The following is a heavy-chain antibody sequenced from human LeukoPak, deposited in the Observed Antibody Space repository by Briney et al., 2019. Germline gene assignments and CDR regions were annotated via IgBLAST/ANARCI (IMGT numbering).Heavy chain of an antibody. CDR1: GFTFSSYE. D-gene: IGHD5-24*01. J-gene: IGHJ4*02. CDR3: AKRGDGYFYYFDY. V-gene: IGHV3-48*03. Sequence: GGSLRLSCAASGFTFSSYEMNWVRRAPGKGLEWVSYISSSGSTIYYADSVKGRFTISRDNSKNTLYLQMNSLRAEDTAVYYCAKRGDGYFYYFDYWGQGTLVTVSS. CDR2: ISSSGSTI.